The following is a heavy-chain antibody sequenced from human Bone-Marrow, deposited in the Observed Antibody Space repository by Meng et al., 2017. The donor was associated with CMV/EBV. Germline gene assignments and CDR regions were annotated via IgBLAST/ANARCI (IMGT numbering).Heavy chain of an antibody. CDR2: ISSGGTSK. CDR1: GFNFNDYY. D-gene: IGHD6-25*01. CDR3: ARFKSAFDY. J-gene: IGHJ4*02. V-gene: IGHV3-11*04. Sequence: GGSLRLSCTASGFNFNDYYMSWVRQVPGRGLEWISFISSGGTSKYYRDSVRGRFTISRDNAKNSLYLQMNSLRAEDTAVYYCARFKSAFDYWGQGNLVNVAS.